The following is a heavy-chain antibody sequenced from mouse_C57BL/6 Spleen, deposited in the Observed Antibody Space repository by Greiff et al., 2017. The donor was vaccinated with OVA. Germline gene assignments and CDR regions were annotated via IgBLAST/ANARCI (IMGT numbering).Heavy chain of an antibody. CDR1: GFTFSSYA. J-gene: IGHJ3*01. CDR3: ARDDAYYYGSSYEFAY. D-gene: IGHD1-1*01. Sequence: EVKVVESGGGLVKPGGSLKLSCAASGFTFSSYAMSWVRQTPEKRLEWVATISDGGSYTYYPDNVKGRFTISRDNAKNNLYLQMSHLKSEDTAMYYCARDDAYYYGSSYEFAYWGQGTLVTVSA. V-gene: IGHV5-4*01. CDR2: ISDGGSYT.